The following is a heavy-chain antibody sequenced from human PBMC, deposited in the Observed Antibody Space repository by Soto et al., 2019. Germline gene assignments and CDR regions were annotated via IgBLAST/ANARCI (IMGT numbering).Heavy chain of an antibody. D-gene: IGHD3-3*01. V-gene: IGHV4-30-4*01. Sequence: SETLSLTCTVSGGSISSGDYYWSWIRQPPGKGLEWIGYIYYSGSTYYNPSLKSRVTISVDTSKNQFSLKLSSVTAADTAVYYCARGRVLRFLEWLYFDYWGQGTLVTVSS. J-gene: IGHJ4*02. CDR3: ARGRVLRFLEWLYFDY. CDR2: IYYSGST. CDR1: GGSISSGDYY.